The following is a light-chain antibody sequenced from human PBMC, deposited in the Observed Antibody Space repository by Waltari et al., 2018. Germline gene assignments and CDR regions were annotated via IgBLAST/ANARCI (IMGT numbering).Light chain of an antibody. CDR3: QVSDSTTDLVI. V-gene: IGLV3-21*04. Sequence: SYVLTQPPSVSVAPGETSRITCGGDNIGGSSVPWYQQKPGQAPVLVLYYDNDRPSGIPERFSGSNFGNTATLTISRVEAGDEADYYCQVSDSTTDLVIFGGGTKLTVL. CDR2: YDN. J-gene: IGLJ2*01. CDR1: NIGGSS.